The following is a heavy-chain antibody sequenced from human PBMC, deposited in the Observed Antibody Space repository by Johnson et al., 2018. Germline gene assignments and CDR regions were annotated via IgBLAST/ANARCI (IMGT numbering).Heavy chain of an antibody. J-gene: IGHJ4*02. CDR3: ARTYTSGWYTTGWLDN. V-gene: IGHV3-23*04. CDR1: GFTCSSSA. CDR2: SSGSDSST. Sequence: VQLVQSGGGLVQPGGSLRLSCAASGFTCSSSAMTCVRQAPGKGLEWVSISSGSDSSTHYADSVQGRFTIPRDNSKNTLHLQMNSLRAEDTAVYYCARTYTSGWYTTGWLDNWGQGTLVTVSS. D-gene: IGHD6-19*01.